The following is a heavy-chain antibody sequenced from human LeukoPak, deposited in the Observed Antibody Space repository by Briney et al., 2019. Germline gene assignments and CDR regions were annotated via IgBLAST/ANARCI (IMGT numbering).Heavy chain of an antibody. CDR2: ISGSGAGT. Sequence: PGGSLRLSCAAYGFTFSSYAMSWVRQAPGKGLEWVSTISGSGAGTYYADSVKGRFTISRDNSKNTLYLQMNSLRVEDTAVYYCAKRHRMAARLVYFDYWGQGTLVTVSS. J-gene: IGHJ4*02. CDR1: GFTFSSYA. CDR3: AKRHRMAARLVYFDY. V-gene: IGHV3-23*01. D-gene: IGHD6-6*01.